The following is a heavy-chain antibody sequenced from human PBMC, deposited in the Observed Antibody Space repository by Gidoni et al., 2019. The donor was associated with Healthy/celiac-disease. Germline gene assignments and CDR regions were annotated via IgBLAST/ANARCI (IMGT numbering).Heavy chain of an antibody. Sequence: QVQLVQSGAEVKKTGASVKVSCKASGYTFTSYGISWVRQAPGQGLEWMGWISAYNGNTNYAQKLQGRVTMTTDTSTSTAYMELRSLRSDDTAVYYCARDSLGLLWPPRQLDYWGQGTLVTVSS. CDR1: GYTFTSYG. CDR3: ARDSLGLLWPPRQLDY. J-gene: IGHJ4*02. V-gene: IGHV1-18*01. D-gene: IGHD3-10*01. CDR2: ISAYNGNT.